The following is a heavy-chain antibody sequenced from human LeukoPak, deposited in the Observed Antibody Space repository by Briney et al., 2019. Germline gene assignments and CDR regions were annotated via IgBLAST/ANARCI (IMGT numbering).Heavy chain of an antibody. Sequence: PGGSLRLSCAASGFTVSNNYMSWVRQAPGKGLEWVSLIYSGGSTYYANSVKGRFTISRDNSQNTLYLQMNSLRAEDTAVYYCARIGHEDYYFDYWGQGTLVTVSP. CDR2: IYSGGST. CDR1: GFTVSNNY. J-gene: IGHJ4*02. CDR3: ARIGHEDYYFDY. V-gene: IGHV3-53*01.